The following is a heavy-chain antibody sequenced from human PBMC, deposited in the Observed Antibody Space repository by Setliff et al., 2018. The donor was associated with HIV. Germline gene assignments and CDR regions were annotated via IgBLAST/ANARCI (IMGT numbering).Heavy chain of an antibody. CDR3: ARAQTYYSDSSGYYSQY. CDR2: LNAGNGDT. CDR1: GYTFTSYA. J-gene: IGHJ4*02. Sequence: ASVKVSCKASGYTFTSYALHWVRQAPGQRLEWMGWLNAGNGDTKYSQNFQDRVAITRDTSASTAYMELSSLRSEDTVVYYCARAQTYYSDSSGYYSQYWGQGTLVTVSS. D-gene: IGHD3-22*01. V-gene: IGHV1-3*01.